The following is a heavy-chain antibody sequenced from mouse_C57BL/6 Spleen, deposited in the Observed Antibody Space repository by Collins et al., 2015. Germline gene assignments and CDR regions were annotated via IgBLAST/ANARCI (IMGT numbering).Heavy chain of an antibody. V-gene: IGHV5-6-4*01. CDR3: TRDRRGNYENYAMDY. CDR2: ISSGGSYT. Sequence: DVKLVESGGDLVKPGGSLKLSCAASGFTFSSYTMSWVRQTPEKRLEWVATISSGGSYTYYPDSVKGRFTVSRDNAKNTLYLQMSSLKSEDTAMYYCTRDRRGNYENYAMDYWGQGTSVTVSS. CDR1: GFTFSSYT. D-gene: IGHD2-1*01. J-gene: IGHJ4*01.